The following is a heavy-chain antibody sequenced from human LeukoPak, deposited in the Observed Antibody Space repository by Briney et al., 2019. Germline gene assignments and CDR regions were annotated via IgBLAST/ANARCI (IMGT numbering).Heavy chain of an antibody. Sequence: GGSLRLSCAASGFTFSSYGMSWVRQAPGKGLEWVSSVSGSGASGSTYYADSVKGRFIISRDNSKNTLYLQMNSLRAEDTAVYYCAKYLVGALDYWGQGTLVTVSS. J-gene: IGHJ4*02. CDR2: VSGSGASGST. CDR3: AKYLVGALDY. CDR1: GFTFSSYG. V-gene: IGHV3-23*01. D-gene: IGHD1-26*01.